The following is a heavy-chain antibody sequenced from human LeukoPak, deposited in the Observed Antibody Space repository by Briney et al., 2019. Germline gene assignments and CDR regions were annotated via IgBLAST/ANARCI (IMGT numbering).Heavy chain of an antibody. V-gene: IGHV1-2*04. CDR1: GYTFTGYY. J-gene: IGHJ4*02. CDR2: INPNSGGT. Sequence: ASVKVSCKASGYTFTGYYMHWVRQAPGQGLEWMGGINPNSGGTNYAQKFQGWVTMTRDTSISTAYMELSRLRSDDTAVYYCARGEGYYGSGGFIDYWGQGTLVTVSS. D-gene: IGHD3-10*01. CDR3: ARGEGYYGSGGFIDY.